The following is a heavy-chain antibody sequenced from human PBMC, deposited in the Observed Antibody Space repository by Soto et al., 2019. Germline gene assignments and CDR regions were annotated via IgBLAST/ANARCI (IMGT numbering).Heavy chain of an antibody. Sequence: QVQLVQSGGEVKKPWASVKVSCKASGYTFTRYYIHWVRQAPGPWPEWMGRINPDGGRTTYAQNFNRRATMTRDTSASTIYIELSSRKFEDTAMYYCARGAYSSSSFPPFDPWGQGTLVTVSS. CDR1: GYTFTRYY. D-gene: IGHD6-6*01. V-gene: IGHV1-46*01. J-gene: IGHJ5*02. CDR3: ARGAYSSSSFPPFDP. CDR2: INPDGGRT.